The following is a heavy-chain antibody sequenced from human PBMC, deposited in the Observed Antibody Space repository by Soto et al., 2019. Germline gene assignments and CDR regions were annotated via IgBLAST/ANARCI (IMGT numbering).Heavy chain of an antibody. J-gene: IGHJ4*02. Sequence: QVQLVQSGAEMKKPGASVKVSCKASGYTFTGYYIHWVRQAPGQGLEWVGWINPNNGGTNYAQKFQGRVTMTRDTSISTAYMELSRLRSDDTAVYYCASGRGYYYDSSGYYALDYWGQGTLVTVSS. CDR3: ASGRGYYYDSSGYYALDY. CDR1: GYTFTGYY. CDR2: INPNNGGT. D-gene: IGHD3-22*01. V-gene: IGHV1-2*02.